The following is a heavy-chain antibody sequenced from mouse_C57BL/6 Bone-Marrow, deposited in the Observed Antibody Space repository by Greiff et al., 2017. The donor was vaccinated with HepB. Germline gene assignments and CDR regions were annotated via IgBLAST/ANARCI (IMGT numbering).Heavy chain of an antibody. CDR1: GYTFTDYY. CDR2: IYPGSGNT. Sequence: VQLQQSGAELVRPGASVKLSCKASGYTFTDYYINWVKQRPGQGLEWIARIYPGSGNTYYNEKFKGKATLTAEKSSSTAYMQLSSLTSEDSAVYFCARGGDHAFDVWGTGTTVTVSS. V-gene: IGHV1-76*01. J-gene: IGHJ1*03. D-gene: IGHD2-13*01. CDR3: ARGGDHAFDV.